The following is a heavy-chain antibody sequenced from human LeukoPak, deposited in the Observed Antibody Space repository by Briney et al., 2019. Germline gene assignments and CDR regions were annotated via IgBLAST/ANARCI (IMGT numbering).Heavy chain of an antibody. CDR1: GGSISSSNW. CDR2: IYHSGGT. Sequence: SETLSLTCAVSGGSISSSNWWSWVRQPPGKGLEWIGEIYHSGGTNYNPSLKSRVTISVDKSKNQFSLKLSSVTAADTAVYYCASGRVWFGEPYYFDYWGQGTLVTVSS. D-gene: IGHD3-10*01. J-gene: IGHJ4*02. V-gene: IGHV4-4*02. CDR3: ASGRVWFGEPYYFDY.